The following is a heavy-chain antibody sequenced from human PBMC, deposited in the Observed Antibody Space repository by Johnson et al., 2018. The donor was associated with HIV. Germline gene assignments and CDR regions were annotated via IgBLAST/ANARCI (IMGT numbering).Heavy chain of an antibody. CDR3: ARVSGFKYDAFDV. D-gene: IGHD3-22*01. CDR2: IKQDGSDK. Sequence: VQLVESGGGLVQPGGSLRLSCAASGFTFSSYWMSWVRQAPRKGLEWVANIKQDGSDKYYVDSVKGRSTISRDNAKNSLYLQMNSLRAEDPALYYCARVSGFKYDAFDVWGQGTMVTVSS. V-gene: IGHV3-7*03. J-gene: IGHJ3*01. CDR1: GFTFSSYW.